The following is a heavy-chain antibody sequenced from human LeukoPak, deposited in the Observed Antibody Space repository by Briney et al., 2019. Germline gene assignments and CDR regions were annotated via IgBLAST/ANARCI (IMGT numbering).Heavy chain of an antibody. CDR1: GFTLSSYG. Sequence: GGSLRLSCAASGFTLSSYGMSWARPAPGKGVEWVSAIRGSGGSIYYAAYVKGRFTISRDNSKNTPYLQMSSLRAEDTAVLCCAKVSALELWLLLGTFDYWGQGTLVTVSS. CDR2: IRGSGGSI. V-gene: IGHV3-23*01. CDR3: AKVSALELWLLLGTFDY. D-gene: IGHD5-18*01. J-gene: IGHJ4*02.